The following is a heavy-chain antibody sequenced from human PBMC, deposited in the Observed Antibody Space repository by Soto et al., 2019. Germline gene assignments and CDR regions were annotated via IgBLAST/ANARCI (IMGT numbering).Heavy chain of an antibody. D-gene: IGHD3-10*01. J-gene: IGHJ4*02. CDR3: ASPPGREASLGY. CDR1: GGTFSSYT. Sequence: QVQLVQSGAEVKKPGSSVKVSCKASGGTFSSYTISWVRQAPGQGLEWMGRIIPILGIANYAQKFQGRVTITADKSTSTAYMALISLRSEDTSVYYCASPPGREASLGYWGQGTLVTVSS. CDR2: IIPILGIA. V-gene: IGHV1-69*02.